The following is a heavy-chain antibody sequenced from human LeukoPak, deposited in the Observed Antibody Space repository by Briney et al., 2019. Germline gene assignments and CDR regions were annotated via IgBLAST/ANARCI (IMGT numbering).Heavy chain of an antibody. CDR1: GYTFTSYG. D-gene: IGHD2-2*01. CDR3: ARGSEGYCSSTSCFGPIMDV. CDR2: ISAYNGNT. J-gene: IGHJ6*04. Sequence: ASVKVSCKASGYTFTSYGISWVRQAPGQGLEWMGWISAYNGNTNYAQKLQGRVTMTTDTSTSTAYMELRSLRSDDTAVYYCARGSEGYCSSTSCFGPIMDVWGKGTTVTVSS. V-gene: IGHV1-18*01.